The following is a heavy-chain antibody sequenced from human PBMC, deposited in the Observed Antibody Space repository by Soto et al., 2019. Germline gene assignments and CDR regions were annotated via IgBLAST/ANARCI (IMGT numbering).Heavy chain of an antibody. CDR1: GFTFSSYC. V-gene: IGHV3-74*01. CDR2: INSDGSST. J-gene: IGHJ4*02. Sequence: EVQLVESGGGLVQPGESLRLSCAASGFTFSSYCMHWVRQAPGKGLVWVSRINSDGSSTSYAGSVKGRFTISRDNAKNTLYLQMNSLSAEDTAVYYCVRTSLVVAAATREDYWGQGTLVTVSS. D-gene: IGHD2-15*01. CDR3: VRTSLVVAAATREDY.